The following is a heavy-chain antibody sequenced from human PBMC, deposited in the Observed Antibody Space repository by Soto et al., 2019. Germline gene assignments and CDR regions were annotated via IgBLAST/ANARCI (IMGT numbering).Heavy chain of an antibody. CDR3: ATDLPFAWELRVP. CDR2: FDPEDGET. CDR1: GYTLTELS. D-gene: IGHD1-26*01. Sequence: ASVKVSCKVSGYTLTELSMHWVRQAPGKGLEWMGGFDPEDGETIYARKFQGRVTMTEDTSTDTAYMELSSLRSEDTAVYYCATDLPFAWELRVPWGQGTLVTVSS. J-gene: IGHJ5*02. V-gene: IGHV1-24*01.